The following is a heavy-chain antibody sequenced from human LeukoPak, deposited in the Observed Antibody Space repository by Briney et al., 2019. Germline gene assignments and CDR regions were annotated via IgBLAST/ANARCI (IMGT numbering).Heavy chain of an antibody. CDR1: GGSFSGYY. V-gene: IGHV4-34*01. CDR2: INHSGST. Sequence: SETLSLTCAVYGGSFSGYYWSWIRQPPGKGLEWIGEINHSGSTNYNPSLKSRVTMSVDTSRNQFSLKLSSVTAADTAVYYCARVTTGTVDYWGQGTLVIVSS. J-gene: IGHJ4*02. D-gene: IGHD1-1*01. CDR3: ARVTTGTVDY.